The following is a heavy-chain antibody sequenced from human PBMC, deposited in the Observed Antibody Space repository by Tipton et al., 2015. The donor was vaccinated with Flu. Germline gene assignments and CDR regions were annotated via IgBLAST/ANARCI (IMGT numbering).Heavy chain of an antibody. J-gene: IGHJ4*02. CDR2: ISHTGSA. V-gene: IGHV4-30-4*01. CDR3: AREKIAASYYYDSSGYTNYFDS. CDR1: GDSINSGGYY. Sequence: TLSLTCLVSGDSINSGGYYWSWVRQSPGKGLEWIGYISHTGSAFYNPSLESRVTISMDTSRSQFSLKVRSVTAADTAVYYCAREKIAASYYYDSSGYTNYFDSWGQGTLVTVSS. D-gene: IGHD3-22*01.